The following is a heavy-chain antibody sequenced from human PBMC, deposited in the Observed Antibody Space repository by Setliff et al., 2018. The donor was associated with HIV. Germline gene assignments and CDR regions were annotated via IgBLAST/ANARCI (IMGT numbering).Heavy chain of an antibody. J-gene: IGHJ6*03. D-gene: IGHD6-6*01. Sequence: PSETLSLTCTVSGGSITGYYWSWIRQPPGKGLEWIGRVHSTGTTIYNPSLKSRVTMSVDASKNQLSLKLRSVTAADTAVYYCASEAWTSYRSSPGYYYYYMDVWGKGTTVTVSS. V-gene: IGHV4-4*07. CDR3: ASEAWTSYRSSPGYYYYYMDV. CDR1: GGSITGYY. CDR2: VHSTGTT.